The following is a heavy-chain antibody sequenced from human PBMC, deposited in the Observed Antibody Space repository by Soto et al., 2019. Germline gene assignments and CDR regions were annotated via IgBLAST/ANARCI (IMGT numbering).Heavy chain of an antibody. CDR3: ATMVRGVINRGMDV. Sequence: SETLSLTCTVSGGSISSSSYYWGWIRQPPGKGLEWIGSIYYSGSTYYNPSLKSRVTISVDTSKNQFSLKLSSVTAADTAVYYCATMVRGVINRGMDVWGQGTTVTVSS. D-gene: IGHD3-10*01. V-gene: IGHV4-39*01. J-gene: IGHJ6*02. CDR2: IYYSGST. CDR1: GGSISSSSYY.